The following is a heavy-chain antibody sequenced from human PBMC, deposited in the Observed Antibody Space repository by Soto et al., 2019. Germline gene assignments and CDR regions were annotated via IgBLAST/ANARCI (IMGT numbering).Heavy chain of an antibody. D-gene: IGHD6-13*01. CDR3: AKSRPGSSWYEGDS. Sequence: QVQLVESGGGVVQPGRSLRLSCAASGFIFINYGMHWVRQAPGKGLEWLAVISYDGTIQYYVDSVKGRFTISRDNSNNTLFLQMISLRPEDTAVYFCAKSRPGSSWYEGDSWGQGTLVTVSS. J-gene: IGHJ4*02. V-gene: IGHV3-30*18. CDR2: ISYDGTIQ. CDR1: GFIFINYG.